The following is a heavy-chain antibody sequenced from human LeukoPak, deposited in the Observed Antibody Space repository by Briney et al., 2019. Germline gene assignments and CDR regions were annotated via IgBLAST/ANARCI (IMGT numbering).Heavy chain of an antibody. CDR2: ISWNSGSI. Sequence: GRSLRLSCAASGFTFDDYAMHWVRQAPGKGLEWVSGISWNSGSIGYADSVKGRFTISRANAKNSLYLQMNSLRAEDTALYYCAKAQGDSSFDYWGQGTLVTVSS. D-gene: IGHD2-21*02. CDR3: AKAQGDSSFDY. J-gene: IGHJ4*02. CDR1: GFTFDDYA. V-gene: IGHV3-9*01.